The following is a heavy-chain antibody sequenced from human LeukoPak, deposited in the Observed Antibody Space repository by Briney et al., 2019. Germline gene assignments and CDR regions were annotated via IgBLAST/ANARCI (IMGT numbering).Heavy chain of an antibody. CDR3: ARDINYYYDSSGYYDYFDY. Sequence: ASVTVSYKSSVYTFTNYGMSWVRPAPGQGLEWMGWISAYNGNTKYAQKLQGRVTMTTDTSTSTAYMELRSLRSDDTAVYYCARDINYYYDSSGYYDYFDYWGQGTLVTVSS. J-gene: IGHJ4*02. V-gene: IGHV1-18*01. D-gene: IGHD3-22*01. CDR2: ISAYNGNT. CDR1: VYTFTNYG.